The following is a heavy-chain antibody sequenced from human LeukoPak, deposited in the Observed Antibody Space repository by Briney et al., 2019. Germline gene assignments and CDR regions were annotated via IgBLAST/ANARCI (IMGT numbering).Heavy chain of an antibody. Sequence: ASETLSLTCTVSGSISSYYWSWIRQPPGKGLGWIGYIYTSGSTNYNPSLKSRVTISVDTSKNQFSLDLSSVTAADTAVYYCARQKCTSTSCLTKNAFDIWGQGTMVTVSS. CDR1: GSISSYY. J-gene: IGHJ3*02. CDR2: IYTSGST. D-gene: IGHD2-2*01. CDR3: ARQKCTSTSCLTKNAFDI. V-gene: IGHV4-4*09.